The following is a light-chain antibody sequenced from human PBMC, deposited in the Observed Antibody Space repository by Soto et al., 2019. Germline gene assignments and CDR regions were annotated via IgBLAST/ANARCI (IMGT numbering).Light chain of an antibody. J-gene: IGKJ1*01. CDR1: QSISSW. Sequence: DIQMTQSPSTLSASLGERVTITCRASQSISSWLAWYQQKQGKAPKILIYDASSLESGVPSRFRGSGSWTECTLTISRLQPDDVATYYCQQYNSYSWTFGQGTKVDI. CDR3: QQYNSYSWT. CDR2: DAS. V-gene: IGKV1-5*01.